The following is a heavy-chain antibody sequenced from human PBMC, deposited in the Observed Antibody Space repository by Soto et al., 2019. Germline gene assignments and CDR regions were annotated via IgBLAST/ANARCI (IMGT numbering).Heavy chain of an antibody. CDR2: IKPDESEK. Sequence: EVQLVESGGGLVQPGGSLRLSCTASGFTFSDSWMTWVRQAPGKGLEWVARIKPDESEKKYADSVKGRFSISRDNDKNSMYLQMNSLRAEDTSVYYCARDRRISNIAARNTIDYWGQGTLVTVSS. CDR3: ARDRRISNIAARNTIDY. V-gene: IGHV3-7*01. J-gene: IGHJ4*02. CDR1: GFTFSDSW. D-gene: IGHD6-6*01.